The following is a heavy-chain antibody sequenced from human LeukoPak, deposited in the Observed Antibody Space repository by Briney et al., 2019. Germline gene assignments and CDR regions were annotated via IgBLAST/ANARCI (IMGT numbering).Heavy chain of an antibody. CDR1: GDSVSSNSAA. V-gene: IGHV6-1*01. D-gene: IGHD3-10*01. J-gene: IGHJ5*02. CDR3: AREYYGSGSYGWFDP. CDR2: TYYRSKWFN. Sequence: SQTLSLTCAISGDSVSSNSAAWNWIRQSPSRGLEWLGRTYYRSKWFNDYAVSLKSRITINPDTSKNQFSLHLDSVTPEDTAVYYCAREYYGSGSYGWFDPWGQGTLVTVSS.